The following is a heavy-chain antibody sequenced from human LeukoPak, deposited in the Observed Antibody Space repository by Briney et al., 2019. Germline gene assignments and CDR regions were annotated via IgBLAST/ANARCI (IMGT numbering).Heavy chain of an antibody. J-gene: IGHJ4*02. CDR2: ISYDGSNK. CDR1: GFTFSSYA. CDR3: ARDSPYCSSTSCYGDY. V-gene: IGHV3-30-3*01. Sequence: PGGSLRLSCAASGFTFSSYAMHWVRQAPGKGLEWVAVISYDGSNKYYADSVKGRFTISRDNSKNTLYLQMNSLRAEDTAVYYCARDSPYCSSTSCYGDYWGQGTLVTVSS. D-gene: IGHD2-2*01.